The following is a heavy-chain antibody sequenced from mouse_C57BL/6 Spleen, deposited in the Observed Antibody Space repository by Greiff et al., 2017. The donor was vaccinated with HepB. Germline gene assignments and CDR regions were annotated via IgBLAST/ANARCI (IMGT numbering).Heavy chain of an antibody. CDR1: GYAFSSSW. V-gene: IGHV1-82*01. Sequence: QVQLKQSGPELVKPGASVKISCKASGYAFSSSWMNWVKQRPGKGLEWIGRIYPGDGDTNYNGKFKGKATLTADKSSSTAYMQLSSLTSEDSAVYFCARSNYLWYFDVWGTGTTVTVSS. CDR2: IYPGDGDT. D-gene: IGHD1-1*02. CDR3: ARSNYLWYFDV. J-gene: IGHJ1*03.